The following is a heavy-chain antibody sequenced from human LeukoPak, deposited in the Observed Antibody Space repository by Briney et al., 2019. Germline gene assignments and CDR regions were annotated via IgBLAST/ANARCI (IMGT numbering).Heavy chain of an antibody. D-gene: IGHD2-15*01. V-gene: IGHV1-2*02. Sequence: ASVKVSCKASGYTFTGYYMHWVRQAPGQGLEWMGWINPNSGGTNYAQKFQGRVTMTRDTSISTAYMELSRLRSDDTAVYYCAYLGYCSGGSCLPTNYWGQGTLVTVSS. CDR2: INPNSGGT. J-gene: IGHJ4*02. CDR3: AYLGYCSGGSCLPTNY. CDR1: GYTFTGYY.